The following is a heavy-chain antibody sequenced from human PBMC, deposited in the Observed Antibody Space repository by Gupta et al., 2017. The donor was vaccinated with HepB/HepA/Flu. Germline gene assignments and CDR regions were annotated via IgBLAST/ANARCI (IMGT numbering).Heavy chain of an antibody. CDR2: ISGSGGST. Sequence: EVQLLESGGGLAQPGGSLRPSCAASGFSVSNYSMNWVRQAPGKGLEWVSAISGSGGSTYYADSVKGRFTISRDNSKNTLYLQMNSLRAEDTAVYYCAKEDDFWSGYYLDYWGQGTLVTVSS. J-gene: IGHJ4*02. CDR3: AKEDDFWSGYYLDY. D-gene: IGHD3-3*01. V-gene: IGHV3-23*01. CDR1: GFSVSNYS.